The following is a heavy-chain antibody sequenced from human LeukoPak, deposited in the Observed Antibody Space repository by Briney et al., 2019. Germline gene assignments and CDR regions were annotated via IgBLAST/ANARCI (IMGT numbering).Heavy chain of an antibody. CDR3: ARFYGDYPYYFDY. Sequence: GGSLRLSCEASGFSLSSYFISWIRQAPGKGLEWISYITNTGRSTNYADAVKGRFTISRDNAKSSLYLQMNSLRAEDTAVYYCARFYGDYPYYFDYWGQGTPVTVSS. CDR2: ITNTGRST. D-gene: IGHD4-17*01. CDR1: GFSLSSYF. J-gene: IGHJ4*02. V-gene: IGHV3-11*06.